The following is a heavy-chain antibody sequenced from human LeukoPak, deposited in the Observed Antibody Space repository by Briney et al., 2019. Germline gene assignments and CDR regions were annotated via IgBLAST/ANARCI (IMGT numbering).Heavy chain of an antibody. V-gene: IGHV1-69*05. CDR2: IILIFGTA. Sequence: GASVKVSCKASGGTFSSYAISWVRQAPGQGLEWMGRIILIFGTANYAQKFQGRVTITTDESTSTAYMELSSLRSEDTAVYYCARDRGSYDMDYWGQGTLVTVSS. CDR3: ARDRGSYDMDY. D-gene: IGHD1-26*01. CDR1: GGTFSSYA. J-gene: IGHJ4*02.